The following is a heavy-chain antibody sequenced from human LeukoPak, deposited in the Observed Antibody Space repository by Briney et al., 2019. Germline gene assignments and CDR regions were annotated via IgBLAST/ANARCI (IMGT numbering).Heavy chain of an antibody. V-gene: IGHV1-46*01. CDR2: INPSGGST. J-gene: IGHJ4*02. D-gene: IGHD1-26*01. Sequence: ASVKVSCKASGYTFTSYYMHWVRQAPGQGLEWMGIINPSGGSTSYAQKFQGRVTMTRDMSTSTAYMELRSLRSDDTAVYYCARGALVGATTHFDYWGQGTLVTVSS. CDR3: ARGALVGATTHFDY. CDR1: GYTFTSYY.